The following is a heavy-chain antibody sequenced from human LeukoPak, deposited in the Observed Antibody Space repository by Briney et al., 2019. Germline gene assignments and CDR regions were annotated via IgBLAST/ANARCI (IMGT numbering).Heavy chain of an antibody. CDR1: GFTFSGFS. Sequence: GGSLRLSCAASGFTFSGFSMSWVRQSPTKGLEWVANIKQDGSERYYVDSVKGGFTISRDNAKNSLSLQMNNLRVEDTAVYYCARAGSHWHYVYWGQGTVSPSRQ. V-gene: IGHV3-7*01. D-gene: IGHD3-10*01. J-gene: IGHJ4*02. CDR3: ARAGSHWHYVY. CDR2: IKQDGSER.